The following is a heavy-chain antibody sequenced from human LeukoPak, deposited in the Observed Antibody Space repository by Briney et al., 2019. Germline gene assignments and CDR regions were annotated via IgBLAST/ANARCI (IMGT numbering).Heavy chain of an antibody. CDR3: ARGPDYGDTYYYMDV. D-gene: IGHD4-17*01. V-gene: IGHV3-30*01. CDR1: GLIFSNYA. J-gene: IGHJ6*03. Sequence: GGSLRLSCAASGLIFSNYAMHWVRQAPGKGLEWVTIISFDGSNKYYADSVKGRFTISRGNSKNTLYLQMNSLRPEDTAVYYCARGPDYGDTYYYMDVWGKGTTVTVSS. CDR2: ISFDGSNK.